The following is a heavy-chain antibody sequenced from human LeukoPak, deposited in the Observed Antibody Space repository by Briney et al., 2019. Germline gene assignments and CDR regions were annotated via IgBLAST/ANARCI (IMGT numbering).Heavy chain of an antibody. CDR3: ARRGPDGGYERRSFDY. CDR1: GYSFKMYS. CDR2: IFPGDSDG. J-gene: IGHJ4*02. D-gene: IGHD5-12*01. V-gene: IGHV5-51*01. Sequence: GESLKISCKAAGYSFKMYSIRWVRQLSGKGFEWMGRIFPGDSDGRYSPSFQGQVTMSVDKSINTAYLQWSSLKASDTAIYYCARRGPDGGYERRSFDYWGQGTLVTMSS.